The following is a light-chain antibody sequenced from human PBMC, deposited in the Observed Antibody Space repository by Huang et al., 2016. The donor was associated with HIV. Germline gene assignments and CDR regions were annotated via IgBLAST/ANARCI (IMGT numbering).Light chain of an antibody. CDR1: QSLLHSNGYKY. V-gene: IGKV2-28*01. CDR2: LGS. J-gene: IGKJ1*01. Sequence: DIVMTQSPLSLPVTPGEPASISCRSSQSLLHSNGYKYLNWYLQKPGQSPQLLIYLGSNRASGVPDRFSGSGSGTYFTLKSSRVEAEDVGVYYCMQALQTPKTFGQGTKVEIK. CDR3: MQALQTPKT.